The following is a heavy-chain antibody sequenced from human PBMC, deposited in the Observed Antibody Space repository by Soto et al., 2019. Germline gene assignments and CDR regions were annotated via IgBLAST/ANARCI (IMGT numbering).Heavy chain of an antibody. D-gene: IGHD2-2*01. J-gene: IGHJ6*02. CDR1: GGTFSSYA. V-gene: IGHV1-69*01. Sequence: QVQLVQSGAEVKKPGSSVKVSCKASGGTFSSYAISWVRQAPGQGLEWMGGIIPISGTANYAQKFQGRVTINADASTSTAYMELSSLRSEDTAVYYCARSQGSSTSLEIYYYYYYGMDVWGQGTTVTVSS. CDR2: IIPISGTA. CDR3: ARSQGSSTSLEIYYYYYYGMDV.